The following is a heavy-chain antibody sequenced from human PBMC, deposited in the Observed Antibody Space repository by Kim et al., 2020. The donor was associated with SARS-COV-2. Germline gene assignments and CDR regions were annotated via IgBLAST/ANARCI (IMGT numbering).Heavy chain of an antibody. J-gene: IGHJ4*02. CDR3: TTGLIAVAGTNFDY. D-gene: IGHD6-19*01. Sequence: AAPVKGRFTISRDDSKNTLYLQMNSLKTEDTAVYYCTTGLIAVAGTNFDYWGQGTLVTVSS. V-gene: IGHV3-15*01.